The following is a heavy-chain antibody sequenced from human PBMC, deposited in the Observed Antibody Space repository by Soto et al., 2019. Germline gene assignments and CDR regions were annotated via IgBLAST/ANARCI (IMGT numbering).Heavy chain of an antibody. D-gene: IGHD3-3*01. CDR2: IIPIFGTA. Sequence: SVKVSCKASGGTFSSYAISWVRQAPGQGLEWMGGIIPIFGTANYAQKFQGRVTITRDKSTSTAYMELSSLRSEDTAVYYCARVGSLRFLEWLPDYWGQGTLVTVSS. CDR3: ARVGSLRFLEWLPDY. V-gene: IGHV1-69*05. CDR1: GGTFSSYA. J-gene: IGHJ4*02.